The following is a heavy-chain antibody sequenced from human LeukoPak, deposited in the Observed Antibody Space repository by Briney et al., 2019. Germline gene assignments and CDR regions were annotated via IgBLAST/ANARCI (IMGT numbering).Heavy chain of an antibody. Sequence: GGSLRLSCAASGFTFSNYGMHWVRQAPGKGLEWVSYISSSGRTTYYADSVKGRFTISRDNAKNSLYLQMNSLRAEDTAVYYCARDLRLLAVAAPFDYWGQGTLVTVSS. J-gene: IGHJ4*02. CDR2: ISSSGRTT. CDR3: ARDLRLLAVAAPFDY. CDR1: GFTFSNYG. V-gene: IGHV3-48*04. D-gene: IGHD6-19*01.